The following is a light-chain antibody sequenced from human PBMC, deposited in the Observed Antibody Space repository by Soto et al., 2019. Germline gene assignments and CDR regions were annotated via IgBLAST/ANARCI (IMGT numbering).Light chain of an antibody. V-gene: IGKV3-11*01. CDR1: QSISNS. CDR3: HQRGHWPRGGFT. J-gene: IGKJ3*01. CDR2: DAS. Sequence: EIVLTQSPATLSLFPGERATLYCRASQSISNSLAWYQQEPGQAPRLPIYDASNRATGIPARITGSGSGTDFTLTISSPEPEDFAVYYCHQRGHWPRGGFTFGPGTKVDN.